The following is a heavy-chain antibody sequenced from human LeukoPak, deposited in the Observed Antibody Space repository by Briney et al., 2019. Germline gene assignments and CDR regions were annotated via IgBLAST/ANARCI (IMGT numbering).Heavy chain of an antibody. J-gene: IGHJ4*02. Sequence: ASVKVSCKASGYTFTSYGISWVRRAPGQGLEWMGWISAYNGNTNYAQKLQGRVTMTTDTSTSTAYMELRSLRSDDTAVYYCARGYCSSTSCYYFDYWGQRTLVTVSS. V-gene: IGHV1-18*01. CDR2: ISAYNGNT. CDR3: ARGYCSSTSCYYFDY. CDR1: GYTFTSYG. D-gene: IGHD2-2*01.